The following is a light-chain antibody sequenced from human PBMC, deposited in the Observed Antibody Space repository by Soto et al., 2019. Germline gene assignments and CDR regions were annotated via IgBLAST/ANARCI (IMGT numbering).Light chain of an antibody. CDR2: VAS. J-gene: IGKJ4*01. Sequence: DIQMTQSPSSLSASIGDRVTITCRASQNVNRFLNWYQQKPGQAPKLLISVASTLQSGVPFRFSGSGFGTDFTLTISSLQPEDFATYYCQQSHSVPPTFGRGTKVEIK. CDR1: QNVNRF. V-gene: IGKV1-39*01. CDR3: QQSHSVPPT.